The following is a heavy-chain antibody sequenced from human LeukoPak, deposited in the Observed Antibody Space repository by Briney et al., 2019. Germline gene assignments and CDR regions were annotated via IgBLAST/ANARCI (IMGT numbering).Heavy chain of an antibody. CDR2: ISSSGSTI. D-gene: IGHD2-15*01. CDR1: GFTFSDYY. V-gene: IGHV3-11*01. J-gene: IGHJ4*02. CDR3: AKDGGSRTYYFDY. Sequence: PGGSLRLSCAASGFTFSDYYMSWIRQAPGKGLEWVSYISSSGSTIYYADSVKGRFTISRDNSKNTLYLQMNSLRAEDTAVYYCAKDGGSRTYYFDYWGQGTLVTVSS.